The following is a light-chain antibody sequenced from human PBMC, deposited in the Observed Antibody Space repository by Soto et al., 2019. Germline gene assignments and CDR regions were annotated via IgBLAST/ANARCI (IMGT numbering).Light chain of an antibody. CDR1: SSDVGGSNF. V-gene: IGLV2-8*01. J-gene: IGLJ3*02. Sequence: QSVLTQPPSASGSPGQSVTISCTGTSSDVGGSNFVSWYQQYPGKAPKLMIYEVSKRPSGVPDRFSGSKSGNTASLTVSGLHAEDEADYYCSSYAGSNTVMFGGGTKLTVL. CDR2: EVS. CDR3: SSYAGSNTVM.